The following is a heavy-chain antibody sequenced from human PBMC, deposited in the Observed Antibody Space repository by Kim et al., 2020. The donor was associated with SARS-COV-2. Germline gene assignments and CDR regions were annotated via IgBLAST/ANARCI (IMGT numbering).Heavy chain of an antibody. CDR3: ARSRGYSTSWFFDF. J-gene: IGHJ4*02. D-gene: IGHD6-13*01. Sequence: ADSVRDLFTISRDNSQNTLYLQMNSLRTEATSVYYCARSRGYSTSWFFDFWGQGTLVTVSS. V-gene: IGHV3-30*01.